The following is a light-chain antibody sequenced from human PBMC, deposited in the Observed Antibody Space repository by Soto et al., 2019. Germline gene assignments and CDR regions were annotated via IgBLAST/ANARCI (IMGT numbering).Light chain of an antibody. V-gene: IGLV2-14*03. J-gene: IGLJ1*01. Sequence: QSALTQPASVSGSPGQSITISCTGTISDVGAYNYVSWYQHHPGKAPKLMIYDVSNRPSGVSNRFSGSKSGNTASLTISGLRAEDEADYYCSSYTSSSIYVFGTGTKQTVL. CDR1: ISDVGAYNY. CDR3: SSYTSSSIYV. CDR2: DVS.